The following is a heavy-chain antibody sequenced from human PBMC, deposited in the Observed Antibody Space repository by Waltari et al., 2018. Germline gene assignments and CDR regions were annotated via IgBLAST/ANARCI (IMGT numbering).Heavy chain of an antibody. V-gene: IGHV4-39*01. CDR1: GGSIDSTYNY. Sequence: QVQLQESGPGLVKPSETLSLTFTVSGGSIDSTYNYWGWIRQPPGKGLEWIGSHYYSGSTHYNPSLKSRVTISVDTSKNQFSLKLTSVTAADTAVYYCVQLPGYWGQGILVTVSS. J-gene: IGHJ4*02. CDR2: HYYSGST. CDR3: VQLPGY. D-gene: IGHD2-15*01.